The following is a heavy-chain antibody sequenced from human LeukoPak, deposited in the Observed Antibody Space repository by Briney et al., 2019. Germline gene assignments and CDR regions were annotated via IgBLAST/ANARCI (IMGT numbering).Heavy chain of an antibody. J-gene: IGHJ4*02. CDR1: GFTFSSFA. CDR3: AKCRGTSCLLFDY. V-gene: IGHV3-23*01. CDR2: IRDGGNT. D-gene: IGHD2-2*01. Sequence: GGSLRLSCAASGFTFSSFAMSWVRQAPGQGLVWVSTIRDGGNTYYADSVKGRFTVSRDNSKNTLYLQMDSLRADDTAVYYCAKCRGTSCLLFDYWGLGTLVIVSS.